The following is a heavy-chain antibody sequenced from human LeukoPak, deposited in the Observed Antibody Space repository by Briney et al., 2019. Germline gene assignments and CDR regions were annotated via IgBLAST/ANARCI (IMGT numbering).Heavy chain of an antibody. CDR1: GFTFSSYG. CDR2: ISYEGSNK. Sequence: GGSLRLSCAASGFTFSSYGMHWVRQAPGKGLEWVVVISYEGSNKYYADSVKGRFTISRDNSKNTLYLQMNSLRAEDTAVYCCAERSGDSSSWFPDYYGMEVWGKGTTVTVSS. CDR3: AERSGDSSSWFPDYYGMEV. V-gene: IGHV3-30*03. D-gene: IGHD6-13*01. J-gene: IGHJ6*04.